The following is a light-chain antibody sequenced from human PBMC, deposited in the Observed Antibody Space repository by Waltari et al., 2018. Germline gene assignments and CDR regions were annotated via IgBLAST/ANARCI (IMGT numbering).Light chain of an antibody. Sequence: EIVMTQSPATLSVSPGERATVTCRASQSVFTNLARYQHKPGQAPMLLMYGASTRASGIPARFSGSGAGTEFTVTINSLQSEDFAIYYCQQYNDWPRGTFGQGTKVEI. CDR3: QQYNDWPRGT. CDR1: QSVFTN. V-gene: IGKV3-15*01. J-gene: IGKJ2*02. CDR2: GAS.